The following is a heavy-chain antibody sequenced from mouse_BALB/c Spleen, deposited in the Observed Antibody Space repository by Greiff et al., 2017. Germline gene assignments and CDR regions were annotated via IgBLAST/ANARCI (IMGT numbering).Heavy chain of an antibody. V-gene: IGHV5-6-5*01. J-gene: IGHJ4*01. CDR1: GFTFSSYA. D-gene: IGHD2-4*01. CDR2: ISSGGST. CDR3: ARGGRIRGAMDY. Sequence: EVHLVESGGGLVKPGGSLKLSCAASGFTFSSYAMSWVRQTPEKRLAWVASISSGGSTYYPDSVKGRFTITRDNARNILYLQMSSLRSEDTAMYYCARGGRIRGAMDYWGQGTSVTVSS.